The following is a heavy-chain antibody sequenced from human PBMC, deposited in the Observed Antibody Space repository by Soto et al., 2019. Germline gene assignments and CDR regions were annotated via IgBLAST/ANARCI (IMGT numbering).Heavy chain of an antibody. D-gene: IGHD2-2*01. CDR1: GFSFSSYG. J-gene: IGHJ3*02. CDR3: AKDQSLGYCSRTSCYPKRTDAFDI. CDR2: ISSSISHI. Sequence: PGGSLRLSCAASGFSFSSYGMNWVRQAPGKALERVSSISSSISHIYYADSVKGRFTISRDNAKNSLHLQMNSLRAEDTAVYYCAKDQSLGYCSRTSCYPKRTDAFDIWGQGTMVTVSS. V-gene: IGHV3-21*04.